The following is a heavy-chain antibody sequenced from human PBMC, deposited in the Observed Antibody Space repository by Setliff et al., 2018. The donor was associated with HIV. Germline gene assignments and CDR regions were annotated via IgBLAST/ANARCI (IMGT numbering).Heavy chain of an antibody. Sequence: SETLSLTCTVYGGSFSGYYWSWIRQPPGMGLEWIGEINQSENTNYNPSLKSRVTISVDTSKNQFSLKLSSVTAADTAVYYCARGQGYNFWSGYYRYYYGMDVWGQGTTVTVSS. CDR2: INQSENT. J-gene: IGHJ6*02. D-gene: IGHD3-3*01. V-gene: IGHV4-34*01. CDR1: GGSFSGYY. CDR3: ARGQGYNFWSGYYRYYYGMDV.